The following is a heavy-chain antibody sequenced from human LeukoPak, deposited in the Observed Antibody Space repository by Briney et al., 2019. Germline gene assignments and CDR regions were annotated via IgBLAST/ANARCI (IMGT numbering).Heavy chain of an antibody. D-gene: IGHD3-16*01. Sequence: GGSLRLSCEASGFTLSSYAMRWVRQAPGNGLKWVSSLSDTGAATYYADSVKGRFTISRDNSENTVHLQMNSLRADDTAVYYCAKGGGEVFDYWGQGTLVTVSS. V-gene: IGHV3-23*01. J-gene: IGHJ4*02. CDR1: GFTLSSYA. CDR2: LSDTGAAT. CDR3: AKGGGEVFDY.